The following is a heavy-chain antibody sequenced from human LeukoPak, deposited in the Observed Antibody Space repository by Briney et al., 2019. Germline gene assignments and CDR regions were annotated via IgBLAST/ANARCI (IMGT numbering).Heavy chain of an antibody. CDR3: ARDQYSSSSGADY. Sequence: PGGSLRLSCVGSGFTSIAYALTWARQAPGKGLEWVSGISGGGVTTYYADSVKGRFTISRDNSKNTLYLQMNSLRAEDTAVYYCARDQYSSSSGADYWGQGTLVTVSS. V-gene: IGHV3-23*01. D-gene: IGHD6-6*01. J-gene: IGHJ4*02. CDR2: ISGGGVTT. CDR1: GFTSIAYA.